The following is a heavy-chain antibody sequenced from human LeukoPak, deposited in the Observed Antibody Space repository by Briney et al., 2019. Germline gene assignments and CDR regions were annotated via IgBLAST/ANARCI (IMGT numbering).Heavy chain of an antibody. CDR2: INPNSGGI. J-gene: IGHJ4*02. CDR1: GYTFTGYY. Sequence: GASVKVSCKASGYTFTGYYMHWVRQAPGQGPEWMGWINPNSGGINYAQEFQGRVTMTRDTSISTVYMELSRLRSDDTAAYYCARESVWGSYPQRGYYFDYWGQGTLVTVSS. V-gene: IGHV1-2*02. D-gene: IGHD3-16*02. CDR3: ARESVWGSYPQRGYYFDY.